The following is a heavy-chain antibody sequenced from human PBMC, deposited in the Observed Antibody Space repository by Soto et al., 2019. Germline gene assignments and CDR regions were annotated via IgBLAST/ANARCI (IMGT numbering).Heavy chain of an antibody. CDR2: ISGSGGAT. CDR3: AKDATMARRSSNHFDL. CDR1: GFTFSSHV. D-gene: IGHD2-8*01. V-gene: IGHV3-23*01. J-gene: IGHJ4*02. Sequence: PGGSLRLSCGSFGFTFSSHVMSCVRHAPGKGLEWVSGISGSGGATSYADSVKGRFTISRDNSKNTLYLQMKSLSAEDTAIYYCAKDATMARRSSNHFDLWGQAALVTLSS.